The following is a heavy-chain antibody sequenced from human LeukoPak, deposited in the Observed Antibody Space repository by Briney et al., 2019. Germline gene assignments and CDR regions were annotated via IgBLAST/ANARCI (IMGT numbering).Heavy chain of an antibody. Sequence: ASVKVSCKASGYTFIGYYMHWVRQAPGQGLECMGWINPNSGGANYAQKFQGRVTMTRDTSISTAYMELSRLRSDDTAVYYCARGSMIATVPTFDYWGQGTLVTVSS. V-gene: IGHV1-2*02. J-gene: IGHJ4*02. CDR3: ARGSMIATVPTFDY. D-gene: IGHD5-24*01. CDR2: INPNSGGA. CDR1: GYTFIGYY.